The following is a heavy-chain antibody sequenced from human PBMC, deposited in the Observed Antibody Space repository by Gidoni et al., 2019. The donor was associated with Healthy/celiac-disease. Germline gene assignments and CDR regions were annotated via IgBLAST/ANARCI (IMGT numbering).Heavy chain of an antibody. CDR1: GFTFSSYA. J-gene: IGHJ4*02. D-gene: IGHD6-19*01. CDR3: AKVTAVAVFGLNAFDY. V-gene: IGHV3-23*01. CDR2: ISGSGGST. Sequence: EVQLLESGGGLVQPGGSLSLSCAASGFTFSSYAMSWVRQAPGKGLEWVSAISGSGGSTYYADSVKGRFTISRDNSKNTLYLQMNSLRAEDTAVYYCAKVTAVAVFGLNAFDYWGQGTLVTVSS.